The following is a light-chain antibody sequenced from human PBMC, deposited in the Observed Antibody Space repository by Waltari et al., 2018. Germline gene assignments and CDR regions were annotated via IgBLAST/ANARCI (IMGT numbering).Light chain of an antibody. V-gene: IGKV1-5*03. J-gene: IGKJ1*01. Sequence: DIQMTQSPSTLSESVGARVTITCRAIQSISDWLAWYQQKPGKAPKLLIYKASDLESGVPSRFSGSGSGTEFTLTISSLQPDDFATYYCQHYDGFPWTFGQGTEVESK. CDR2: KAS. CDR3: QHYDGFPWT. CDR1: QSISDW.